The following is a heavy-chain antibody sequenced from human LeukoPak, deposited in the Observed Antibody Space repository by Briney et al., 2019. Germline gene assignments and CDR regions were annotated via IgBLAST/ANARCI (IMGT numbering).Heavy chain of an antibody. V-gene: IGHV3-23*01. D-gene: IGHD6-19*01. CDR3: AKPDSSGWYTGPDAFDI. CDR2: ISGSGGST. CDR1: GFTFSSYA. Sequence: GSLRLSCAASGFTFSSYAMSWVRQAPGKGLEWVSAISGSGGSTYYADSVKGRFTISRDNSKNTLYLQMNSLRAEDTAVYYCAKPDSSGWYTGPDAFDIWGQGTMVTVSS. J-gene: IGHJ3*02.